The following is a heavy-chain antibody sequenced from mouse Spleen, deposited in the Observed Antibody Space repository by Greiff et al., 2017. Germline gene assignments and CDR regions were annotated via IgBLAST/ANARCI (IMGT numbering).Heavy chain of an antibody. CDR2: IDPEDGET. D-gene: IGHD3-2*01. V-gene: IGHV14-2*01. CDR1: GFNIKDYY. CDR3: ARRQLGLRYFDY. J-gene: IGHJ2*01. Sequence: DVKLVESGAELVKPGASVKLSCTASGFNIKDYYMHWVKQRTEQGLEWIGRIDPEDGETKYAPKFQGKATITADTSSNTAYLQLSSLTSEDTAVYYCARRQLGLRYFDYWGQGTTLTVSS.